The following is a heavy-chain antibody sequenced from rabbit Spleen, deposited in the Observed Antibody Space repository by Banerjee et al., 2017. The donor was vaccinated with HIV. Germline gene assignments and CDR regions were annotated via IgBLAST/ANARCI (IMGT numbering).Heavy chain of an antibody. CDR2: IYTGSGST. J-gene: IGHJ4*01. CDR1: GIDFSSYYY. V-gene: IGHV1S45*01. D-gene: IGHD2-1*01. CDR3: ARGGWHGGDGCDL. Sequence: QEQLEESGGDLVKPGASLTLTCKASGIDFSSYYYMCWVRQAPGKGLESIGCIYTGSGSTYYASWAKGRFTISKTSSTTVTLQLTSLTAADTATYFCARGGWHGGDGCDLWGQGTLVTVS.